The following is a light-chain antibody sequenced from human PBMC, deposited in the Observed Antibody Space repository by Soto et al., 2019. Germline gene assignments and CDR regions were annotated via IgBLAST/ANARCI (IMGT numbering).Light chain of an antibody. V-gene: IGLV2-14*03. CDR2: DVS. CDR3: HSYQP. CDR1: SNDIGSYNY. J-gene: IGLJ2*01. Sequence: QSALTQPASLSGSPGQSITISCTGSSNDIGSYNYVSWYQQHPGKAPKLIIFDVSNRPSGVSNRFSGSRSGNTASLTISQLQTEDEADYFCHSYQPIGGGTKLTVL.